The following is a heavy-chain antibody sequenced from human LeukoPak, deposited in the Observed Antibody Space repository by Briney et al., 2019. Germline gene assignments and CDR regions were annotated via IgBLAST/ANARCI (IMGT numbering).Heavy chain of an antibody. Sequence: SETLSLTCAVYGGSFSGYYWSWIRQPPGKGLEWIGEINHSGSTNYNPSLKSRVTISVDTSKNQFSLKPSSVTAADTAVYYCARWEPLNYYDSSGYFGFDYWGQGTLVTVSS. J-gene: IGHJ4*02. D-gene: IGHD3-22*01. CDR1: GGSFSGYY. V-gene: IGHV4-34*01. CDR2: INHSGST. CDR3: ARWEPLNYYDSSGYFGFDY.